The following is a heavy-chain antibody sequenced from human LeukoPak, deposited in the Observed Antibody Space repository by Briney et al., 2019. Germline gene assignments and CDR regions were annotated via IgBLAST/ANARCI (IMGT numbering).Heavy chain of an antibody. V-gene: IGHV3-30-3*01. CDR2: ISYDGSNK. Sequence: GGSLRLSCAASGFTFSSYAMHWVRQAPGKGLEWVAVISYDGSNKYYADSVKGRFTISRDNSKNTLYLQMNSLRAEDTAVYYYASTNTYYYYMDVWGKGTTVTVSS. CDR3: ASTNTYYYYMDV. CDR1: GFTFSSYA. D-gene: IGHD2/OR15-2a*01. J-gene: IGHJ6*03.